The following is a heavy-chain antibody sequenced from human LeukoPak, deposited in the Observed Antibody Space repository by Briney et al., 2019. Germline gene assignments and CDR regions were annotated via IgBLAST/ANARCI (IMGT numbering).Heavy chain of an antibody. CDR3: VWGSAWYYFDY. CDR1: GGSISSSTYY. D-gene: IGHD6-19*01. J-gene: IGHJ4*02. Sequence: SETLSLTCTVSGGSISSSTYYWGWIRQPPGKGLEWIGNTYYSGRTYYNPSLKSRVTISVDTSKNHFSLKLSSVTAADTAVYYCVWGSAWYYFDYWGQGTLVTVSS. V-gene: IGHV4-39*02. CDR2: TYYSGRT.